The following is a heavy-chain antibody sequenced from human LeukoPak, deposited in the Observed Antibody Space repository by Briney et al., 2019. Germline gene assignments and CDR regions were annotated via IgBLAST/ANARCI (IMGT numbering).Heavy chain of an antibody. J-gene: IGHJ4*02. V-gene: IGHV3-13*01. CDR3: AKAFDYNGLRGEGGSFDC. Sequence: GGSLRLSCVASGFNFTKNDMHWVRHTTKRGLEWVSAIGVGGDTYYADPVKGRFTISRENGKNSVYLQMNSLRAGDTAVYFCAKAFDYNGLRGEGGSFDCWGQGALVTVSS. CDR1: GFNFTKND. CDR2: IGVGGDT. D-gene: IGHD4-11*01.